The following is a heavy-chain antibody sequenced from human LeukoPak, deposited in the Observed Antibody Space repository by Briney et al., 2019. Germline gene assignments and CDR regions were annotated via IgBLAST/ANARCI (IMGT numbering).Heavy chain of an antibody. CDR1: GFTFSNHG. D-gene: IGHD6-19*01. CDR3: AKTLAGAVAGGSAFDI. V-gene: IGHV3-30-3*02. J-gene: IGHJ3*02. CDR2: ISHDGSSK. Sequence: GGSLRLSCAASGFTFSNHGMHWVRQAPGEGLEWVAVISHDGSSKYYADSVKGRFTISRDNSKNTLYLQMNSLRAEDTAVYYCAKTLAGAVAGGSAFDIWGQGTMVTVSS.